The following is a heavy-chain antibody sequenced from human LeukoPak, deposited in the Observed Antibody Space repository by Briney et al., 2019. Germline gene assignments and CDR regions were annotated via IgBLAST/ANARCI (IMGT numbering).Heavy chain of an antibody. Sequence: PGGSLRLSCAASGFTFSSYSMNWVRQAPGKGLEWVSAISGSGGSTYYADSVKGRFTISRDNSKNTLYLQMNSLRAEDTAVYYCAKSRGFLEWLSYYYYYMDVWGKGTTVTVSS. CDR3: AKSRGFLEWLSYYYYYMDV. CDR1: GFTFSSYS. D-gene: IGHD3-3*01. V-gene: IGHV3-23*01. CDR2: ISGSGGST. J-gene: IGHJ6*03.